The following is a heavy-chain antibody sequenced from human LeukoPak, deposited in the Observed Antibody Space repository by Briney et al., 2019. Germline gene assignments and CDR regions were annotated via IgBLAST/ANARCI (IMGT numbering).Heavy chain of an antibody. D-gene: IGHD3-10*01. CDR2: ISSSSSTI. Sequence: GGSLRLSCAASGFTFSRYSMNWVRQAPGKGLEWVSYISSSSSTIYYADSVKGRFTISRDNAKNSLYLQMNSLRAEDTAVYYCARDRQYYYGSGRRDYFDYWGQGTLVTVSS. J-gene: IGHJ4*02. CDR1: GFTFSRYS. CDR3: ARDRQYYYGSGRRDYFDY. V-gene: IGHV3-48*04.